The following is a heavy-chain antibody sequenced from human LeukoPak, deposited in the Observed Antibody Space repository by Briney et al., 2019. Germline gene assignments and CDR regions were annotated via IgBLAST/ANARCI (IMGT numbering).Heavy chain of an antibody. CDR1: GFSFSGHW. CDR3: ARGPNSNWSGLDF. D-gene: IGHD6-6*01. J-gene: IGHJ4*02. CDR2: LSPTGSTT. Sequence: TGGSLRLSCTASGFSFSGHWMHWARQLPGKGLVWVSRLSPTGSTTSYADSVKGRFTVSRDNAKNTPYLQLNNLRAEDTAVYYCARGPNSNWSGLDFWGQGTLLTVSS. V-gene: IGHV3-74*01.